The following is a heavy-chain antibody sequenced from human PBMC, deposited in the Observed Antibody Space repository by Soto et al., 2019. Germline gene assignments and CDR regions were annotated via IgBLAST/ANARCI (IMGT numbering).Heavy chain of an antibody. D-gene: IGHD3-3*01. V-gene: IGHV3-72*01. CDR3: ARMQQTGSDFHV. J-gene: IGHJ6*02. Sequence: EVQLVESGGGLVQPGESLRLSCAASGFTFSDHHMDWVRQAPGKGLEWVGRIRNKGSGYSTEYAASVNGRFTISRDDSKNSLYLQMNSLSTEDTAVYYCARMQQTGSDFHVWGQGTTVTVSS. CDR2: IRNKGSGYST. CDR1: GFTFSDHH.